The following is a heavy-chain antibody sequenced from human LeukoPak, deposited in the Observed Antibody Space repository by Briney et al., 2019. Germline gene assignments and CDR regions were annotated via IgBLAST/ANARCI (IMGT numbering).Heavy chain of an antibody. J-gene: IGHJ4*02. Sequence: GGTLRLSCAASGFTFNNYPMSWVRQAPGKGLEWVAVISYDGSNKYYADSVKGRFTISRDNSKNTLYLQMNSLRAEDTAVYYCARDHQAAAGIDYWGQGTLVTVSS. CDR2: ISYDGSNK. CDR1: GFTFNNYP. V-gene: IGHV3-30*04. D-gene: IGHD6-13*01. CDR3: ARDHQAAAGIDY.